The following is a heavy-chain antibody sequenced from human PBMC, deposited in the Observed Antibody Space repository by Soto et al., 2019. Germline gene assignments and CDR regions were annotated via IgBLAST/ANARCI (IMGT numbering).Heavy chain of an antibody. D-gene: IGHD6-6*01. CDR1: GYSFASYW. J-gene: IGHJ6*02. Sequence: PGESLKISCQGSGYSFASYWIGWVRQMPGKDLEWMGIIYPGDSDTRYSPSFQGQVTISADKSLRIAYLQWTSLKASDTALYYCARTRSFTLGFYYDGMDVWGQGTTVTV. CDR3: ARTRSFTLGFYYDGMDV. CDR2: IYPGDSDT. V-gene: IGHV5-51*01.